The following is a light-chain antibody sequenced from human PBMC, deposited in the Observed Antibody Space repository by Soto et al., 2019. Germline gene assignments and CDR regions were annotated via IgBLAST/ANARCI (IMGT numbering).Light chain of an antibody. CDR3: QQYNSWPYT. Sequence: EIVMTQSPATLSVSPGERATLSCRASQSVSSNLAWYQQKPGQAPRLLMYGASTRAAGVPDRFSGSGSGTEFTLTISSLQSEDFAVYYCQQYNSWPYTFGQGTKVDIK. V-gene: IGKV3-15*01. CDR2: GAS. J-gene: IGKJ2*01. CDR1: QSVSSN.